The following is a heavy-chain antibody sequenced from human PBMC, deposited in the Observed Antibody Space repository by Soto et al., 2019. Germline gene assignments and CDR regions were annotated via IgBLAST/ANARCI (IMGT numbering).Heavy chain of an antibody. J-gene: IGHJ3*02. V-gene: IGHV3-33*01. CDR1: GFLFSRFG. D-gene: IGHD4-17*01. CDR2: IVNHGGSK. CDR3: ARAGVYGSFDI. Sequence: AGGSLRLSCAASGFLFSRFGMHWVRQAPGKGLEWVAVIVNHGGSKDYADSVRGRFTISRDNSRNTLFLEMSSLRVGDTAVYYYARAGVYGSFDIWGQGTMVTVSS.